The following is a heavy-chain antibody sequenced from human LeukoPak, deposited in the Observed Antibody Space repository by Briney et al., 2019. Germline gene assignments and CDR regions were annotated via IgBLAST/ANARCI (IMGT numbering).Heavy chain of an antibody. D-gene: IGHD6-13*01. CDR1: GFTFSSYG. Sequence: GRSLRLSCAASGFTFSSYGMHWVRQAPGKGLEWVAVIWYGGNNKYYADSVKGRFTISRDNSKNTLSLQMNSLRAEDTAVYFCARDNYSSSWYKGEFVYWGQGTLVTVSS. CDR3: ARDNYSSSWYKGEFVY. V-gene: IGHV3-33*08. J-gene: IGHJ4*02. CDR2: IWYGGNNK.